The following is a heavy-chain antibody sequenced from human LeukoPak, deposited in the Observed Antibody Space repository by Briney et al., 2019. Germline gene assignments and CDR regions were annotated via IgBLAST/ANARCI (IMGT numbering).Heavy chain of an antibody. CDR1: GYTFTGYY. V-gene: IGHV1-2*02. Sequence: GALVKVSCKASGYTFTGYYMHWVRQAPGQGLEWMGWINPNSGGTNYAQRFQGRVTMTRDTSISTAYMELSRLRSDDTAVYYCARLRTTVTTNHFDYWGQGTLVTVSS. D-gene: IGHD4-17*01. CDR3: ARLRTTVTTNHFDY. J-gene: IGHJ4*02. CDR2: INPNSGGT.